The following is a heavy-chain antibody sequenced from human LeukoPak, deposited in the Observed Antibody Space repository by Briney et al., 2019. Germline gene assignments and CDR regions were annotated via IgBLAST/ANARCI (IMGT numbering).Heavy chain of an antibody. CDR3: ARQNGFLEWLFPFDP. CDR1: GYSFTSYW. V-gene: IGHV5-51*01. J-gene: IGHJ5*02. D-gene: IGHD3-3*01. Sequence: GESLKISCKCSGYSFTSYWIGWVRQMPGKGLEWMGIIYPGDSDTRYSPSFQGQVTISADKSISTAYLQWSSLKASDTAMYYCARQNGFLEWLFPFDPWGQGTLVTVSS. CDR2: IYPGDSDT.